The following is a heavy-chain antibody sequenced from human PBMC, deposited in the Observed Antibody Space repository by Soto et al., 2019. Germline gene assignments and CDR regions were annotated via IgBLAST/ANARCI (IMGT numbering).Heavy chain of an antibody. CDR2: ISACNGNT. Sequence: ASVKVSCKASGYTFTSYGIGWVRQAPGQGLEWMGWISACNGNTNYAQKLQGRVTMTTDTSTSTAYMELRSLRSDATAAYYSARADSSWYHLDVWGQGTTVTVSS. D-gene: IGHD6-13*01. CDR3: ARADSSWYHLDV. V-gene: IGHV1-18*01. CDR1: GYTFTSYG. J-gene: IGHJ6*02.